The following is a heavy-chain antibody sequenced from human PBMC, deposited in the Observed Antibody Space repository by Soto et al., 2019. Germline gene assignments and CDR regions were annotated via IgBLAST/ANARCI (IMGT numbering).Heavy chain of an antibody. CDR2: IEQDGREK. J-gene: IGHJ6*03. V-gene: IGHV3-7*01. Sequence: WGSLRLSCAASGFTFSSYCMSWVRQAPGKGLEQVANIEQDGREKYYVDSVKGRFTISRDNANNSLYLQMDILRAEDMAVYYCARAAGAFGYCYYYMVVWGKGTTVTVSS. D-gene: IGHD6-13*01. CDR3: ARAAGAFGYCYYYMVV. CDR1: GFTFSSYC.